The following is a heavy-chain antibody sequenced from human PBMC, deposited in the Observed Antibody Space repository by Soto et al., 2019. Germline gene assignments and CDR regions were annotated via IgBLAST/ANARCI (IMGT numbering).Heavy chain of an antibody. D-gene: IGHD6-19*01. CDR2: IYHGGTT. V-gene: IGHV4-38-2*01. CDR3: ARVHVMVVAGSTFDY. J-gene: IGHJ4*01. CDR1: GYSISSSCY. Sequence: SETLSLTSPVAGYSISSSCYWAWIRQPPGKGPEWIASIYHGGTTFYNPSLKSRITISVDTSNNQFSLKLTSVTAADTAVYYCARVHVMVVAGSTFDYWGHGTLVTVPS.